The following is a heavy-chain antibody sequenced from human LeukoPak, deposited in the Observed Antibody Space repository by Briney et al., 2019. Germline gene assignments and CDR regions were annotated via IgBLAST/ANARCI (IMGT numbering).Heavy chain of an antibody. CDR2: VDPEDGET. Sequence: EASVKVSCKVSGYTFTDYYMHWVQQAPGKGLEWMGLVDPEDGETIYAEKFQGRVTITADTSTDTAYMELSSLRSEDAAVYYCATDPKYYYDSSGYRGWGQGTLVTVSS. CDR1: GYTFTDYY. V-gene: IGHV1-69-2*01. D-gene: IGHD3-22*01. CDR3: ATDPKYYYDSSGYRG. J-gene: IGHJ4*02.